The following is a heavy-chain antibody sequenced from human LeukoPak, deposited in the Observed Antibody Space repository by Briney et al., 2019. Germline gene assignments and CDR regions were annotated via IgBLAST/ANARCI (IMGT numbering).Heavy chain of an antibody. CDR3: AKGRWGSSNWGSDF. V-gene: IGHV3-33*06. CDR2: IWYDGSNK. J-gene: IGHJ4*01. CDR1: GFTFSSYG. Sequence: PGGSLRLSCAASGFTFSSYGMHWVRQAPGKGLEWVAGIWYDGSNKDYVDSVKGRFTISRDNSKNTLYLEMNSLTVEDTAVYYCAKGRWGSSNWGSDFWGQGTQVTVSS. D-gene: IGHD7-27*01.